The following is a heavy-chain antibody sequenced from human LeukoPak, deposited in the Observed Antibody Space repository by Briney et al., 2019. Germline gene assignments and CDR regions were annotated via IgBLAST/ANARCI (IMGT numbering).Heavy chain of an antibody. CDR3: ARWGGSHYYFDY. J-gene: IGHJ4*02. CDR1: GGSFSGYY. Sequence: SETLSLTCAVYGGSFSGYYWSWIRQPPGKGLEWIGEINHSGSTNYNPSLKSRVTISVDTSKNQFSLKLSSVTAADTAVYYCARWGGSHYYFDYWAREPWSPSPQ. D-gene: IGHD1-26*01. V-gene: IGHV4-34*01. CDR2: INHSGST.